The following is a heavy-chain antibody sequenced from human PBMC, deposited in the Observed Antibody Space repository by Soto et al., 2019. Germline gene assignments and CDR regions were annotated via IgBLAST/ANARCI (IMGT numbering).Heavy chain of an antibody. Sequence: PVESLKISCKGSGYSFTSYWIGWVRQMPGKGLEWMGIIYPGDSDTRYSPSFQGQVTISADKSISTAYLQWSSLKASDTAMYYCATRNFFFSSGASNGMDFLCQGTTLTVAS. CDR1: GYSFTSYW. V-gene: IGHV5-51*01. CDR2: IYPGDSDT. D-gene: IGHD3-22*01. J-gene: IGHJ6*02. CDR3: ATRNFFFSSGASNGMDF.